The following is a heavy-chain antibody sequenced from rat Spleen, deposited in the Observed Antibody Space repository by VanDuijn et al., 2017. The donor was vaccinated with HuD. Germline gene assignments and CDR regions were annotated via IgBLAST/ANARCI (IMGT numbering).Heavy chain of an antibody. V-gene: IGHV5-29*01. CDR1: GFTFSDFY. D-gene: IGHD2-2*01. CDR2: MSYDGSNT. J-gene: IGHJ1*01. Sequence: EVQLVESGGGLVQPGRSLKLSCAASGFTFSDFYMAWVRQAPTKGLEWVATMSYDGSNTYYRDSVKGRFTISRDNAKSTLYLQMDSLRSEDTATYYCARAGYLRDWYFDFWGPGTMVTVSS. CDR3: ARAGYLRDWYFDF.